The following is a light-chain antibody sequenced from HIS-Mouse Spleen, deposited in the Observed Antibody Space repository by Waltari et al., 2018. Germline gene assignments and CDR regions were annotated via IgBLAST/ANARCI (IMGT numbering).Light chain of an antibody. CDR3: QQYGSSPYT. CDR2: GAS. CDR1: RSVSSSY. J-gene: IGKJ2*01. V-gene: IGKV3-20*01. Sequence: EIVLTQSPGTLSLSPGERATLSCRASRSVSSSYLAGYQQKPGQAPRLLIDGASSRATGIPDRFSGSGSGTDFTLTISRLEPEDFAVYYCQQYGSSPYTFGQGTKLEIK.